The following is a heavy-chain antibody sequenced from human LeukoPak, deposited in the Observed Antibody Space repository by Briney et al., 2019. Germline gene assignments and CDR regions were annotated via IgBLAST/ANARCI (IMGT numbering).Heavy chain of an antibody. Sequence: GGPLRLSCAASGFSFSSYSMNWVRQAPGKGLEWVSYISSSSSTIYYADSVKGRFTISRDNAKNSLYLQMNSLRAEDTAVYYCARDRVVVPAATNYYYYGMDVWGQGTTVTVSS. D-gene: IGHD2-2*01. CDR3: ARDRVVVPAATNYYYYGMDV. CDR1: GFSFSSYS. V-gene: IGHV3-48*01. J-gene: IGHJ6*02. CDR2: ISSSSSTI.